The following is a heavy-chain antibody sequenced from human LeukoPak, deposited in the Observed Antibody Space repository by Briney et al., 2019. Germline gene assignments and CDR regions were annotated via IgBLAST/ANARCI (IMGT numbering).Heavy chain of an antibody. D-gene: IGHD3-10*01. CDR1: GGSISSGGYS. V-gene: IGHV4-30-2*01. CDR2: IYHSGST. CDR3: ARGAPKPYYYGSGSYYNGPGFDY. Sequence: SQTLSLTCAVSGGSISSGGYSWSWIRQPPGQGLEWIGYIYHSGSTYYNPSLKSRVTISVDTSKNQFSLELSSVTAADTAVYYCARGAPKPYYYGSGSYYNGPGFDYWGQGTLVTVSS. J-gene: IGHJ4*02.